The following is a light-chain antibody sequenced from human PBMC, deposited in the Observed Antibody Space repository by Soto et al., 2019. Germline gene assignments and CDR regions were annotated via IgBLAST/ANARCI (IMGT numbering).Light chain of an antibody. CDR3: QKYTNTNNQWM. CDR1: QTISTW. V-gene: IGKV1-5*01. J-gene: IGKJ1*01. Sequence: DIQVTQSPPTLSASVGDRVTITCRASQTISTWMAWYQQKPGKAPKLLVYDASTLQSGVASRFSGSGSGTEFTLIISGLQPDDSATYYCQKYTNTNNQWMFGQGTKVDIK. CDR2: DAS.